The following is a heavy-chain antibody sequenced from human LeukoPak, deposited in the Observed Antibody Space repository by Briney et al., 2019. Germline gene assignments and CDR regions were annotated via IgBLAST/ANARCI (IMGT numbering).Heavy chain of an antibody. J-gene: IGHJ4*02. CDR2: FDPEDGET. Sequence: ASVKVSCKVSGYTLTELSMHWVRQAPGKGLEWMGGFDPEDGETIYAQKFQGRVTITADESTSTAYMELSSLRSEDTAVYYCARDYCSSTSCLFDYWGQGTLVTVSS. CDR1: GYTLTELS. V-gene: IGHV1-24*01. CDR3: ARDYCSSTSCLFDY. D-gene: IGHD2-2*01.